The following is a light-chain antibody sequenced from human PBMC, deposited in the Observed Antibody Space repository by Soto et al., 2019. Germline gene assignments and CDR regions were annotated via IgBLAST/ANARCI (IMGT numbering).Light chain of an antibody. Sequence: EIVMTQSPATLSVSPGETATLSCRASQSVGGAVAWYQHKPGQAPRLLIVGAFIRATGVPGRFSGGGSETEFTLTISSLQSEDFAVYYCQQYKNWPPLTFGGGTTVEIK. CDR3: QQYKNWPPLT. V-gene: IGKV3-15*01. CDR2: GAF. CDR1: QSVGGA. J-gene: IGKJ4*01.